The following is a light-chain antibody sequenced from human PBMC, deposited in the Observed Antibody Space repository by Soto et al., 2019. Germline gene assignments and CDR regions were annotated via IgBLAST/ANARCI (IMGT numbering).Light chain of an antibody. Sequence: DIQMTQSPSILSASVGERVTLTCRASQTIGSWLAWYQQKPGKAPKLLIYDASTLESGVPSRFSGSGSETESTLTISSLQPDDFATYFCQQYTGISWTFGQGPKVEV. V-gene: IGKV1-5*01. CDR2: DAS. CDR3: QQYTGISWT. J-gene: IGKJ1*01. CDR1: QTIGSW.